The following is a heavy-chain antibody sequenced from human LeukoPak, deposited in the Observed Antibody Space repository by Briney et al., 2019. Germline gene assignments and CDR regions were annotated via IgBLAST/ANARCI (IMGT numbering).Heavy chain of an antibody. CDR1: GFIFSRCT. Sequence: GGSLRLSCAVSGFIFSRCTMTWVRQAPGKGLEWVSSINGSGDATLYADSVMGRFTISRDNAKNTVSLQMNNLRAEDTAVYYCAKSDCGSDGCKLLHYWGQGTLVTASS. CDR3: AKSDCGSDGCKLLHY. CDR2: INGSGDAT. D-gene: IGHD3-10*01. V-gene: IGHV3-23*01. J-gene: IGHJ4*02.